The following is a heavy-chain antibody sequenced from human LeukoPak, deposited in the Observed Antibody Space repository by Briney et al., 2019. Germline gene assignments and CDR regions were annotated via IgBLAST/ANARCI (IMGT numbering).Heavy chain of an antibody. CDR3: ASAYTYYYDSSVTSHAFDI. D-gene: IGHD3-22*01. Sequence: SVKVSCKASGGTFSSYAISWVRQAPGQGLEWMGGIIPIFGTANYAQKFQGRVTITADESTSTAYMELSSLRSEDTAVYYCASAYTYYYDSSVTSHAFDIWGQGTMVTVSS. V-gene: IGHV1-69*13. J-gene: IGHJ3*02. CDR2: IIPIFGTA. CDR1: GGTFSSYA.